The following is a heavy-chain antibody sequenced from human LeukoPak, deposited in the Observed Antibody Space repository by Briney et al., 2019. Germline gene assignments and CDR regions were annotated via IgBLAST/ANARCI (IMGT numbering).Heavy chain of an antibody. V-gene: IGHV1-2*04. D-gene: IGHD5-24*01. CDR3: ARGWRRDGYNPLGY. CDR1: GYTFTSYG. J-gene: IGHJ4*02. CDR2: INPNSGGT. Sequence: ASVKVSCKASGYTFTSYGISWVRQAPGQGLEWMGWINPNSGGTNYAQKFQGWVTMTRDTSISTAYMELSRLRSDDTAVYYCARGWRRDGYNPLGYWGQGTLVTVSS.